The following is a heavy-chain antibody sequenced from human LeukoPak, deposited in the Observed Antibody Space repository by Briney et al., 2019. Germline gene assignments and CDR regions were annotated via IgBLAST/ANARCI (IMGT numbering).Heavy chain of an antibody. CDR2: ISGSGGNT. CDR1: GFTFSSYA. J-gene: IGHJ5*02. CDR3: AKDSYDSSGYYPDGGYNWFDP. V-gene: IGHV3-23*01. Sequence: GGSLRLSCAASGFTFSSYAMSWVRQAPGKGLDWVSAISGSGGNTYYADSVKGRFTISRDNSKNTLYLQMNSLRAEDTAVYYCAKDSYDSSGYYPDGGYNWFDPWGQGTLVTVSS. D-gene: IGHD3-22*01.